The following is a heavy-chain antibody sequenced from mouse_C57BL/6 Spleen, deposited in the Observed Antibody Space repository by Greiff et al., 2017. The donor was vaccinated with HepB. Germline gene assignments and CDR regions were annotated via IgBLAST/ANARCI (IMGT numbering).Heavy chain of an antibody. V-gene: IGHV3-6*01. D-gene: IGHD2-10*01. CDR2: ISYDGSN. CDR1: GYSITSGYY. J-gene: IGHJ2*01. Sequence: VQLKESGPGLVKPSQSLSLTCSVTGYSITSGYYWNWIRQFPGNKLEWMGYISYDGSNNYNPSLKNRISITRDTSKNQFFLKLNSVTTEDTATYYCAILPLGYWGQGTTLTVSS. CDR3: AILPLGY.